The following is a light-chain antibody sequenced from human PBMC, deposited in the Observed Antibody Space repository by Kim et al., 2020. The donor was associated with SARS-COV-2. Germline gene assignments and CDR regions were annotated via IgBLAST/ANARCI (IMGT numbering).Light chain of an antibody. CDR2: DVT. CDR1: YSDIGSFAY. CDR3: SSYTLTSTWV. J-gene: IGLJ3*02. V-gene: IGLV2-14*03. Sequence: GQSITNSCTGTYSDIGSFAYVSWYQQYPGKAPRLIIHDVTGRPSGISNRFSGSRSGNTASLTISGLQAEDEADYHCSSYTLTSTWVFGGGTQLTVL.